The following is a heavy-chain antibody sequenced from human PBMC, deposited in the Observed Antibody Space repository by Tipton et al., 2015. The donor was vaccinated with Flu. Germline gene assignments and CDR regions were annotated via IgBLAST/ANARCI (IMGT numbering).Heavy chain of an antibody. D-gene: IGHD7-27*01. CDR1: SGSFRSGSYY. J-gene: IGHJ4*02. Sequence: TLSLTCTVSSGSFRSGSYYWNWIRQPAGKGLEWIGNIYHSGSPYYNPSLKSRVTISVDTSKNQFSLKLSSVTAADTAVYYCARHVNWGSGYDHCGQGTLVTVSS. CDR3: ARHVNWGSGYDH. CDR2: IYHSGSP. V-gene: IGHV4-39*01.